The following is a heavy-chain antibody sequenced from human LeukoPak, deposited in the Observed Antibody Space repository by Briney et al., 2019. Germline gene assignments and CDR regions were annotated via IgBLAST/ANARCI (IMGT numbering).Heavy chain of an antibody. CDR2: IPNDGINK. D-gene: IGHD3-10*01. CDR1: GFTFSSYA. CDR3: ARGYYYGSGYFDY. J-gene: IGHJ4*02. V-gene: IGHV3-30-3*01. Sequence: PGGSLRLSCAASGFTFSSYALHWVRQAPGKGLEWVAIIPNDGINKFYADSVKGRFTISRDNSKNTLYLQMNSLRAEDTAVYYCARGYYYGSGYFDYWGQGTLVTVSS.